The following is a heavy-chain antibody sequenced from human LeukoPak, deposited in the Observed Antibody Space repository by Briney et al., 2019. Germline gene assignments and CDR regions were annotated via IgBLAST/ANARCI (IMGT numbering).Heavy chain of an antibody. CDR3: AKDLDRTTVRPEYFQH. CDR2: ISWNSGSI. V-gene: IGHV3-9*01. CDR1: GFTFDDYA. D-gene: IGHD4-11*01. Sequence: PGRSLRLSCAASGFTFDDYAMHWVRQAPGKGLEWVSGISWNSGSIGYADSVKGRFTISRDNSKNTLYLQMNSLRAEDTAVYYCAKDLDRTTVRPEYFQHWGQGTLVTVSS. J-gene: IGHJ1*01.